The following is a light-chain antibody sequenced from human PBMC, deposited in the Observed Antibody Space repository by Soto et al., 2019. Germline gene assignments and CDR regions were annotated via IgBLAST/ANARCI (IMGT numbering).Light chain of an antibody. CDR1: ESVSTF. CDR2: EAS. J-gene: IGKJ1*01. Sequence: EIVLTQSPATLSLSPGERATPSCRAGESVSTFLAWYQQKPGQAPRLLIYEASSRATGIPDRFSGSGSGTDFTLTISRLEPEDFAVYYCQQYGSSGTFGQGTKVDIK. CDR3: QQYGSSGT. V-gene: IGKV3-20*01.